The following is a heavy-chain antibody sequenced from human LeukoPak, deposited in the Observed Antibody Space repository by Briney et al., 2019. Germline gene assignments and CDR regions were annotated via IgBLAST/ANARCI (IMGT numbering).Heavy chain of an antibody. CDR2: IKWNGGST. D-gene: IGHD6-6*01. V-gene: IGHV3-20*04. CDR1: VYTFDDYG. J-gene: IGHJ4*02. Sequence: GGSLRLSCAASVYTFDDYGTSSVREAPGRGRKWVFDIKWNGGSTRYADSLRGRYTLSRDNGKNTQYLQKDSQRAENTRLCFSARRSSSSAFDYWGQGTLVTVSS. CDR3: ARRSSSSAFDY.